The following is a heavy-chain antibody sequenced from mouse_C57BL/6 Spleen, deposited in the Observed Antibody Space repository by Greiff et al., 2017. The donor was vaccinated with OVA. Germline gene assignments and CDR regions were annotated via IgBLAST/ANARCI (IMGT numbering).Heavy chain of an antibody. Sequence: VQLQQSGPELVKPGASVKISCKASGYSFTSYYIHWVKQRPGQGLEWIGWIYPGSGNTKYNEKFKGKATLTADTSSSTAYMQLSSLTSEDSAVYYCARGRGSSGYNAMDYWGQGTSVTVSS. D-gene: IGHD3-2*02. CDR3: ARGRGSSGYNAMDY. J-gene: IGHJ4*01. CDR2: IYPGSGNT. V-gene: IGHV1-66*01. CDR1: GYSFTSYY.